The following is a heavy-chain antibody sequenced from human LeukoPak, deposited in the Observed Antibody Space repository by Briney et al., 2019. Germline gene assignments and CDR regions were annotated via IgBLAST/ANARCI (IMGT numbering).Heavy chain of an antibody. Sequence: SETLSLTCTASGGSISSYYWSWIRQPPGKGLEWIGYIYYSGSTNYNPSLKSRVTISVDTSKNQFSLKLSSVTAADTAVYYCARVSSYGYEGRVEDDYWGQGTLVTVSS. CDR1: GGSISSYY. V-gene: IGHV4-59*12. CDR2: IYYSGST. D-gene: IGHD5-18*01. J-gene: IGHJ4*02. CDR3: ARVSSYGYEGRVEDDY.